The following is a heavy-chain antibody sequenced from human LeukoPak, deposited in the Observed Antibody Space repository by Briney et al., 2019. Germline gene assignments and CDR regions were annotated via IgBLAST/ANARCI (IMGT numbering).Heavy chain of an antibody. D-gene: IGHD3-22*01. Sequence: ASVKVSCKASGGTFSSYTITWVRQAPGRGLEWMGMIIPMLGIANYAQKFQGRVTITADKSTSTAYMEMSSLRSEDTAVYYCARGPYYYDRSGYADTWGQGTLVTVSS. CDR1: GGTFSSYT. V-gene: IGHV1-69*02. CDR3: ARGPYYYDRSGYADT. J-gene: IGHJ5*02. CDR2: IIPMLGIA.